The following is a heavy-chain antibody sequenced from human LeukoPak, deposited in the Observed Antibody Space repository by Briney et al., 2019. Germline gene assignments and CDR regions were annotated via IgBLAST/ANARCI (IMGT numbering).Heavy chain of an antibody. CDR2: IYPGDSDT. CDR3: ARPEGRAYSSGWYGGY. J-gene: IGHJ4*02. D-gene: IGHD6-19*01. Sequence: GESLKISCKGSGYSFTSYWIGWVRQRPGKGLEGMGIIYPGDSDTRYSPSFQGQVTISADKSISTAYLQWSSLKASDTAMYYCARPEGRAYSSGWYGGYWGQGTLVTVSS. CDR1: GYSFTSYW. V-gene: IGHV5-51*01.